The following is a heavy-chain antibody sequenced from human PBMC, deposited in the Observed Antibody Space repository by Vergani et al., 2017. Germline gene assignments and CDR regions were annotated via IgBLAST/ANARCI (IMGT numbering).Heavy chain of an antibody. V-gene: IGHV3-23*01. D-gene: IGHD3-22*01. J-gene: IGHJ4*02. CDR2: ISGSGGST. CDR1: GFTFSRSA. CDR3: AKWDAYYYDSSGYWHFDY. Sequence: EVQLLESGGGLVQPGGSLRLSCAASGFTFSRSAMCWVRHAPAKAREWVSTISGSGGSTYYADSVKGRFTISRENSKNTLYLQMNSLRGEDTAVYYGAKWDAYYYDSSGYWHFDYWGQGTLVTVSS.